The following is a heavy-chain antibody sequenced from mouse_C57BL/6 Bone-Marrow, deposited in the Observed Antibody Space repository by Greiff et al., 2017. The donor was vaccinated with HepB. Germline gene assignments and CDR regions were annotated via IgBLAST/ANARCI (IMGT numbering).Heavy chain of an antibody. CDR3: ARGWLLPYYAMDY. D-gene: IGHD2-3*01. J-gene: IGHJ4*01. CDR1: GYTFTSYW. Sequence: VQLQQPGAELVKPGASVKMSCKASGYTFTSYWITWVKQRPGQGLEWIGDIYPGSGSTNYNEKFKSKATLTVDTSSSTAYMQLSSLTSEDSAVYYCARGWLLPYYAMDYWGQGTSVTVSS. CDR2: IYPGSGST. V-gene: IGHV1-55*01.